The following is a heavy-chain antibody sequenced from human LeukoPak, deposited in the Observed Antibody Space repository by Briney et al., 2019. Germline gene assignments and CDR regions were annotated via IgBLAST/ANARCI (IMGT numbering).Heavy chain of an antibody. CDR3: ARRLLGSSSNRRDY. J-gene: IGHJ4*02. D-gene: IGHD6-6*01. Sequence: SETPSLTCTVSGGSISSYYWSWIRQPPGKGLEWIGSIYYSGSTYYDPSLKSRVTISVDTSKNQFSLKLSSVTAADTAVYYCARRLLGSSSNRRDYWGQGTLVTVSS. CDR2: IYYSGST. V-gene: IGHV4-39*01. CDR1: GGSISSYY.